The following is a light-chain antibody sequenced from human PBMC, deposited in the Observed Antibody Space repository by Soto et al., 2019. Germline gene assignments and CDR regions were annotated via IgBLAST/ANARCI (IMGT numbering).Light chain of an antibody. CDR2: GAS. J-gene: IGKJ1*01. Sequence: EIVLTQSPGTLSLSPGERVSLSCRASQTINRSFLAWYQQKLGQAPRLLIYGASSRATGVPDRFSGSGSGTEFTLTISRLEPGDFAVYYCQQYGNSPRTFGQGTKVEIK. CDR1: QTINRSF. CDR3: QQYGNSPRT. V-gene: IGKV3-20*01.